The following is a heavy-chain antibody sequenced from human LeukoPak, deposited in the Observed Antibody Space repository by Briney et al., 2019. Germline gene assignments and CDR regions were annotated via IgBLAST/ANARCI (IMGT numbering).Heavy chain of an antibody. CDR2: IRYDGSNK. V-gene: IGHV3-30*02. J-gene: IGHJ4*02. CDR3: ASNSKIRGKGTDY. D-gene: IGHD2/OR15-2a*01. CDR1: GFTFSSYG. Sequence: GGSLRLSCAASGFTFSSYGMHWVRQAPGKGLEGVAFIRYDGSNKYYADSVKGRFTISRDNSKNTLYLQMNSLRAEDTAVYYCASNSKIRGKGTDYWGQGTLVTVSS.